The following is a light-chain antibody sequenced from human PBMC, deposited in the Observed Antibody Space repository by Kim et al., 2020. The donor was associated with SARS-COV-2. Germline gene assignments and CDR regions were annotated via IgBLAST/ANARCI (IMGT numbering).Light chain of an antibody. CDR3: QQYNSY. J-gene: IGKJ2*01. CDR2: DAS. Sequence: GDRVTITCRASQNIKRWLAWYQQRPGKAPKVLIYDASTLGSGVPSMFSGSGVGTEFTLTISSLQPDDFATYYCQQYNSYFGQGTKLEI. CDR1: QNIKRW. V-gene: IGKV1-5*01.